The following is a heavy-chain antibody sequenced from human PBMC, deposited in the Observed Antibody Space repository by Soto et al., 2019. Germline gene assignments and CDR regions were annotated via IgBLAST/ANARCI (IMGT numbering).Heavy chain of an antibody. Sequence: SEKWSDRCSVSDDSINSDKYYWGWIRQPPGKGLEWIGSIYYRGNAYYNPSLQTRVTISLDKSKSQFSLRLNSVTAADSAVYFCARLEGLATISYFFDFWGPGALVTVSS. J-gene: IGHJ4*02. CDR1: DDSINSDKYY. V-gene: IGHV4-39*01. CDR3: ARLEGLATISYFFDF. CDR2: IYYRGNA. D-gene: IGHD3-9*01.